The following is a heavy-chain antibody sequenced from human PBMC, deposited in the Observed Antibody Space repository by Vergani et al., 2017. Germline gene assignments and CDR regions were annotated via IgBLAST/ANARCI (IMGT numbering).Heavy chain of an antibody. D-gene: IGHD5-18*01. CDR1: GFTFGDYA. J-gene: IGHJ4*02. V-gene: IGHV3-49*03. CDR3: SRGRGYSFGYSDY. Sequence: EVQLVESGGGLVQPGRSLRLSCTASGFTFGDYAMSWFRQATGKGLDWVGFIRSKTYGGTTEYAASVKGRLIISRDDSKRLAYLQLSGLKTEDTAVYFCSRGRGYSFGYSDYWGQGTLVTVSA. CDR2: IRSKTYGGTT.